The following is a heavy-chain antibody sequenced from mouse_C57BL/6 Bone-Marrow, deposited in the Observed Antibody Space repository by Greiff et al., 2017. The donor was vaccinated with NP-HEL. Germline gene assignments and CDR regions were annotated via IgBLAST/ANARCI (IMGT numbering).Heavy chain of an antibody. J-gene: IGHJ4*01. Sequence: QVQLQQPGAELVKPGASVKLSCKASGYTFTSYWMQWVKQRPGQGLEWIGEIDPSDSYTNYNQKFKGKATLTVDTSSSTAYMQLSSLTSEDSAVYYCARDPYAMDHWGQGTSVTVSS. CDR1: GYTFTSYW. CDR3: ARDPYAMDH. CDR2: IDPSDSYT. V-gene: IGHV1-50*01.